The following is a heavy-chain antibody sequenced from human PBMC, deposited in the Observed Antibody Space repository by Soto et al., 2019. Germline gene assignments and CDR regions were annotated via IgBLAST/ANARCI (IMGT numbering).Heavy chain of an antibody. CDR1: GFTFSGYA. J-gene: IGHJ4*02. V-gene: IGHV3-23*01. Sequence: GGSLRLACAASGFTFSGYAMSWVRQAPGKGLGWVSAISVSGGSTYYADSVKGRFTISRDNSKNTLYLQMNSLRAEDTAVYYCAKDWESYYYDSSGYFPPASYWGQGTLVTVSS. D-gene: IGHD3-22*01. CDR2: ISVSGGST. CDR3: AKDWESYYYDSSGYFPPASY.